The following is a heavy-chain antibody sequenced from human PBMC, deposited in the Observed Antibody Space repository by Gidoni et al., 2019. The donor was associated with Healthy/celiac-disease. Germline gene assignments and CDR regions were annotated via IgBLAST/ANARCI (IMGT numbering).Heavy chain of an antibody. Sequence: EVQLVESGGGLVQPGGSLRLSCAAAGFTFCSYEMNWVRQAPGKGLEWVSYISSSGSTIYYADSVKGRFTISRDNAKNSLYLQMNSLRAEDTAVYYCAREGKWELLSGGLDYWGQGTLVTVSS. J-gene: IGHJ4*02. CDR1: GFTFCSYE. D-gene: IGHD1-26*01. CDR3: AREGKWELLSGGLDY. V-gene: IGHV3-48*03. CDR2: ISSSGSTI.